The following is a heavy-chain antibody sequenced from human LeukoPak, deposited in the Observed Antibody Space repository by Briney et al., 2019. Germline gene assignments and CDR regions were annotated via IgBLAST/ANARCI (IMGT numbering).Heavy chain of an antibody. D-gene: IGHD2-15*01. J-gene: IGHJ5*02. Sequence: GGSLRLSCAASGFTFSSYSMNWVRQGPGMGLEWVSSITSSCAYIYYADSVRGRFTISRDNAKNSLYLQMNSLRAEDTAVYYCARDMGGYCSGSTCYSGWIDPWGQGTPVTVSS. CDR2: ITSSCAYI. CDR3: ARDMGGYCSGSTCYSGWIDP. CDR1: GFTFSSYS. V-gene: IGHV3-21*01.